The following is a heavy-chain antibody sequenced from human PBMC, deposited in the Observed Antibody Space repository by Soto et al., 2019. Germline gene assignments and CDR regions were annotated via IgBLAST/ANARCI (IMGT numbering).Heavy chain of an antibody. CDR1: GGSVDSDGYY. D-gene: IGHD3-16*01. Sequence: SETLSLRCIVVGGSVDSDGYYWSWIRQHRGKRPEWIGYIYYSGTTQYSPALASRVTISLETSKHQFSLELNSVTAADTAVYYCAPGGETGNSYYFDSSGPRTLLTVSS. V-gene: IGHV4-61*08. CDR2: IYYSGTT. CDR3: APGGETGNSYYFDS. J-gene: IGHJ4*02.